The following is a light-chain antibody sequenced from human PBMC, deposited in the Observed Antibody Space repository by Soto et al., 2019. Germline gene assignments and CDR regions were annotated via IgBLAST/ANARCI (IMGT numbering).Light chain of an antibody. J-gene: IGKJ3*01. CDR1: QSVSSN. CDR3: QHYGNTPPSVT. CDR2: GAS. Sequence: IVMTQSPATLSVSPWERATLSCRASQSVSSNLAWYQQKPGQAPRLLIYGASSRATGIPDRFSGSGSGTDFTLTISRLEPEDFAVYYCQHYGNTPPSVTFGPGTKVDIK. V-gene: IGKV3-20*01.